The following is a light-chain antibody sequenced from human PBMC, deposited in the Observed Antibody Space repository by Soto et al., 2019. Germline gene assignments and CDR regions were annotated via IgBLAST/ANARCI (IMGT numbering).Light chain of an antibody. V-gene: IGKV2D-29*02. J-gene: IGKJ5*01. Sequence: VLMTQTPLSLSVAPGQPASISCKSSQSLLHITGETFLFWYLQKPGQSPQLLIYEVSTRVSGVPDRFSGSGSGTDFTLEISRVETDDVGIYYCMQSTQLPPTFGQGTRLENK. CDR1: QSLLHITGETF. CDR2: EVS. CDR3: MQSTQLPPT.